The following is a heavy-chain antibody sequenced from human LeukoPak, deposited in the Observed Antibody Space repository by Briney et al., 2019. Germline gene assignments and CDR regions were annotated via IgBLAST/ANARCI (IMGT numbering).Heavy chain of an antibody. CDR1: GYTLTELS. V-gene: IGHV1-24*01. CDR3: ATEHRGRMEDSHLNWNDYYYYMDV. Sequence: ASVKVSCMVSGYTLTELSMHWVRQAPGKGLEWMGGFDPEDGETIYAQKFQGRVTMTEDTSTDTAYMELSSLRSEDTAVYYCATEHRGRMEDSHLNWNDYYYYMDVWGKGTTVTVSS. D-gene: IGHD1-1*01. CDR2: FDPEDGET. J-gene: IGHJ6*03.